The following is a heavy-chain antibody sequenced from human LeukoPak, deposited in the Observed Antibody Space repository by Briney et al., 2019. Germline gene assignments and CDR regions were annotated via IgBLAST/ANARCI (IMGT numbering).Heavy chain of an antibody. V-gene: IGHV1-2*02. CDR1: GYTFTGYY. CDR3: ARRKGCSSTSCPYYFDY. CDR2: INPNSGGT. J-gene: IGHJ4*02. D-gene: IGHD2-2*01. Sequence: ASVKVSCKASGYTFTGYYMHWVRQAPGQGLEWMGWINPNSGGTNYAQKFQGRVTMTRDTSISTAYMELSRLRSDYPAVYYGARRKGCSSTSCPYYFDYWGQGTLVTVSS.